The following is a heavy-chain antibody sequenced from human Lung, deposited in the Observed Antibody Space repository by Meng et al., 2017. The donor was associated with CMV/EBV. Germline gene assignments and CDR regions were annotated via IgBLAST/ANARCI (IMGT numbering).Heavy chain of an antibody. Sequence: GGSLRLXCAAYGFTFDTYGMHWVRQAPGKRLEWVAFIRHDGSNKFYGDSVKGRFTISRDNSKNTLYLQMNSLRAEESAMYYCAKDQLLFGGPNAYFDDWGQG. CDR3: AKDQLLFGGPNAYFDD. D-gene: IGHD3-16*01. CDR2: IRHDGSNK. V-gene: IGHV3-30*02. CDR1: GFTFDTYG. J-gene: IGHJ4*02.